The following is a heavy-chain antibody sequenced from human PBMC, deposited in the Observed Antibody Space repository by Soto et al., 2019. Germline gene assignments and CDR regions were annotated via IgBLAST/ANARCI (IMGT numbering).Heavy chain of an antibody. CDR3: ASLGLSIVLMVYADLRYYGMDV. CDR1: GFTFSSYA. V-gene: IGHV3-23*01. Sequence: GGSLRLSCAASGFTFSSYAMSWVRQAPGKGLEWVSAISGSGGSTYYADSVKGRFTISRDNSKNTLYLQMNSLRAEDTAVYYCASLGLSIVLMVYADLRYYGMDVWGQGTTVTVSS. D-gene: IGHD2-8*01. J-gene: IGHJ6*02. CDR2: ISGSGGST.